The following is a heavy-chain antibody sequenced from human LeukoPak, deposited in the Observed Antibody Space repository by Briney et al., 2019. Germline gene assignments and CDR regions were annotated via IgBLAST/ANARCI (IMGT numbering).Heavy chain of an antibody. D-gene: IGHD2-2*01. Sequence: WEALSLTCAVSGGSISSYYWSWIRPPAGTALEWIGRIYTSGSTNYNPSLKRRVTISVDTSKNPFSLNLSSVTAADTAVYYCARAQYCSSTSCYAGWFDPWGQGTLVTVSS. V-gene: IGHV4-4*07. J-gene: IGHJ5*02. CDR2: IYTSGST. CDR1: GGSISSYY. CDR3: ARAQYCSSTSCYAGWFDP.